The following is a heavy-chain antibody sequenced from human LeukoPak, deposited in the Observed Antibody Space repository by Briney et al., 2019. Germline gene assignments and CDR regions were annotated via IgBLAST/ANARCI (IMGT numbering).Heavy chain of an antibody. CDR1: GGSISSGGYY. D-gene: IGHD3-22*01. J-gene: IGHJ4*02. CDR2: IYHSGST. V-gene: IGHV4-30-2*01. Sequence: PSQTLSLTCTVSGGSISSGGYYWSWIRQPPGKGLEWIGYIYHSGSTYYNPSLKSRVTISVDRSKNQFSLKLSSVTAADTAVYYCARDPLAMYYYDSSGSNPWGWGQGTLVTVSS. CDR3: ARDPLAMYYYDSSGSNPWG.